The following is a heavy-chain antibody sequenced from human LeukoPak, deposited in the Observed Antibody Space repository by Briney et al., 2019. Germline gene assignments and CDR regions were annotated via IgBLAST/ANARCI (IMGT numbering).Heavy chain of an antibody. J-gene: IGHJ6*03. CDR1: GGTFSSYA. D-gene: IGHD2-2*03. V-gene: IGHV1-69*04. CDR2: INPILGIA. CDR3: ARAIGYCSSTSCLLDYMDV. Sequence: ASVKVSCKASGGTFSSYAISWVRQAPGQGLEWMGRINPILGIANYAQKFQGRVTITADKSTSTAYMELSSLRSEDTAVYYCARAIGYCSSTSCLLDYMDVWGKGTTVTVSS.